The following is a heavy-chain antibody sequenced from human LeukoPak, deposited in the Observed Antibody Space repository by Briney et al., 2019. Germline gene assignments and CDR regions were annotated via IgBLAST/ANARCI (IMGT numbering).Heavy chain of an antibody. CDR3: ARDGFKWLVRERYNWFDP. Sequence: ASVKVSCKASGYTFTGYYMHWVRQAPGQGLEWMGWINPNSGGTNYAQKFQGRVTMTRDTSISTAYMELSRLRSDGTAVYYCARDGFKWLVRERYNWFDPWGQGTLVTVSS. CDR2: INPNSGGT. D-gene: IGHD6-19*01. J-gene: IGHJ5*02. V-gene: IGHV1-2*02. CDR1: GYTFTGYY.